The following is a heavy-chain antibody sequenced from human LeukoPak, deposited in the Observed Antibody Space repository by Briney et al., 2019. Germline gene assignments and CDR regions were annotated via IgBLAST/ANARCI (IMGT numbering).Heavy chain of an antibody. J-gene: IGHJ4*02. Sequence: GGSLSLFCAASGYPFSRCCVTCARRARGGGGEGVANINQDGSEKYYVDSVKGRFTISRDNAKNSVYLQMNSPRAEDTAVYYCARDGGVSGYDLLDYWGQGTLVTVSS. CDR3: ARDGGVSGYDLLDY. V-gene: IGHV3-7*01. D-gene: IGHD5-12*01. CDR2: INQDGSEK. CDR1: GYPFSRCC.